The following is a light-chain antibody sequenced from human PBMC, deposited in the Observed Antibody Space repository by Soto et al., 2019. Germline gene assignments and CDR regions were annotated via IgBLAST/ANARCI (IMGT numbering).Light chain of an antibody. CDR3: QQYNNWFWX. V-gene: IGKV3-15*01. CDR2: GAS. Sequence: EIVMTQSPATLSVSPGERTTLSCRASQSVSSKLAWYQQKPGQAPRLLIYGASTRATGIPARFSGSGSGTEFTLTISSLQSEDFAVYYCQQYNNWFWXFGQGTKVEIK. J-gene: IGKJ1*01. CDR1: QSVSSK.